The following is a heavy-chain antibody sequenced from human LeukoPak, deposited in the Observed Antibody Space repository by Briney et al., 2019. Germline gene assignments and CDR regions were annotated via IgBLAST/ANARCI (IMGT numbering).Heavy chain of an antibody. Sequence: PGGSLRLSCAASGSTFSSYWMGWLRQAPGRGLECVGYIKEDGSEKYNVGSVKGRFTISRDNAKHSLWLQRNSLRVEDTATYHCARAAGITRTFGYWGQGILVTVSS. D-gene: IGHD1-14*01. V-gene: IGHV3-7*04. CDR1: GSTFSSYW. CDR2: IKEDGSEK. J-gene: IGHJ4*02. CDR3: ARAAGITRTFGY.